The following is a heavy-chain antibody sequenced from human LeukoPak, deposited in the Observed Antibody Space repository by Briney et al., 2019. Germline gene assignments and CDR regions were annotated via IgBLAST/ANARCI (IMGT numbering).Heavy chain of an antibody. CDR2: MSSGGST. V-gene: IGHV4-39*07. CDR1: GGSISSSSYY. Sequence: SETLSLTCTVSGGSISSSSYYWGWIRQPPGKGLEWIGSMSSGGSTFYNPSLKSRVTIPVDTSNDQFSLKLSSVTAADTAFYYCARGHDYYYSGRQSWFDPWGQGTLVTVSS. D-gene: IGHD3-10*01. CDR3: ARGHDYYYSGRQSWFDP. J-gene: IGHJ5*02.